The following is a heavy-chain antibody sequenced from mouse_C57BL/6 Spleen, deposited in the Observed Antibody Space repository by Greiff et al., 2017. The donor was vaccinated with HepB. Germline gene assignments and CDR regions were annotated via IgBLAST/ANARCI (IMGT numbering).Heavy chain of an antibody. V-gene: IGHV1-18*01. D-gene: IGHD4-1*01. CDR3: ARSNWDGDYFDY. CDR1: GYTFTDYN. CDR2: INPNNGGT. J-gene: IGHJ2*01. Sequence: VQLQQSGPELVKPGASVKIPCKASGYTFTDYNMDWVKQSHGKSLEWIGDINPNNGGTIYNQKFKGKATLTVDKSSSTAYMELRSLTSEDTAVYYCARSNWDGDYFDYWGQGTTLTVSS.